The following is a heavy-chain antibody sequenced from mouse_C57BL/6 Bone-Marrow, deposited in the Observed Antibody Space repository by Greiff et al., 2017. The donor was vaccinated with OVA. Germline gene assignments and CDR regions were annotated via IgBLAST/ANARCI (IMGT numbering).Heavy chain of an antibody. CDR1: GYTFTSYW. V-gene: IGHV1-64*01. D-gene: IGHD2-4*01. CDR2: IHPNSGST. Sequence: QVQLQQPGAELVKPGASVKLSCKASGYTFTSYWMHWVKQRPGQGLEWIGMIHPNSGSTNYNEKFKSKATLTVDKSSSTAYMQLSSLTSEDSAVYYCASSTMIPYWYFDGWGTGTTVTVSS. CDR3: ASSTMIPYWYFDG. J-gene: IGHJ1*03.